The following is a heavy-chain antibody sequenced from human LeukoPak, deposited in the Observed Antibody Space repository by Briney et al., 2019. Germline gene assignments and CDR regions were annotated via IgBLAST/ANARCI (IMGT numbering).Heavy chain of an antibody. CDR1: GGSFSDYY. Sequence: KPSETLSLTCAVYGGSFSDYYWSWMRQPPGKGLEWIGEINHSGSTHYNPSLESRVTILADTSTSQVSLTLSSVTAEDTAVYYCATYPHYYGTSGVDYWGQGTLVTVSS. CDR2: INHSGST. D-gene: IGHD3-10*01. CDR3: ATYPHYYGTSGVDY. J-gene: IGHJ4*02. V-gene: IGHV4-34*01.